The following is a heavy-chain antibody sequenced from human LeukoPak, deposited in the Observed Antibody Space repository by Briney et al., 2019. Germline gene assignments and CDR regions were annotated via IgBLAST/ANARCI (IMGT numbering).Heavy chain of an antibody. CDR1: GFTFSSFA. Sequence: GGSLSLSCAASGFTFSSFAMSWVRQAPGKGLEWVSGISGSGGSTYHADSVKGRFTISRDNSKNTLYLQMNSLRAEDTAVYYCAKIGGDTVTTDYWGQGTLVTVSS. CDR3: AKIGGDTVTTDY. J-gene: IGHJ4*02. CDR2: ISGSGGST. V-gene: IGHV3-23*01. D-gene: IGHD4-11*01.